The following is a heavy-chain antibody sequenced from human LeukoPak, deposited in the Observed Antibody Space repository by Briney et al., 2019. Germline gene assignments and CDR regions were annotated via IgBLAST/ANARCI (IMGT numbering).Heavy chain of an antibody. J-gene: IGHJ4*02. CDR1: GFTFTNAW. CDR2: IKTKIDGGTT. D-gene: IGHD6-19*01. CDR3: AKDLMPGIAVAGTFDY. Sequence: GGSLRLSCAASGFTFTNAWMSWVRQAPGKGLEWVGRIKTKIDGGTTDYAAPVKGRFTISRDNSKNTLYLQMNGLRAEDTAVYYCAKDLMPGIAVAGTFDYWGQGTLVTVSS. V-gene: IGHV3-15*01.